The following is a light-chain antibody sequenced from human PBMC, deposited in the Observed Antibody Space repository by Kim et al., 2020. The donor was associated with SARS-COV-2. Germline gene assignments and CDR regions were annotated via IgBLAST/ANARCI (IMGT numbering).Light chain of an antibody. J-gene: IGKJ4*01. CDR1: QTVSSD. CDR3: QQYNAWLT. Sequence: VPPGERVTLSGRASQTVSSDLAWYQKRPGQAPRLLLYGASTRATGIPARFTGRGSGTDFTLTISSLQSEDFAVYYCQQYNAWLTFGGGTKVDIK. V-gene: IGKV3-15*01. CDR2: GAS.